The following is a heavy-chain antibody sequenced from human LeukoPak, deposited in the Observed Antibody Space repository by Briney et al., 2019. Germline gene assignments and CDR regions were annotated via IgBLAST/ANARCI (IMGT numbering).Heavy chain of an antibody. D-gene: IGHD3-3*01. J-gene: IGHJ6*03. CDR1: GFTFSSYW. V-gene: IGHV3-7*01. Sequence: GGSLRLSCAASGFTFSSYWMTWVRQAPGKGLEWVANIREDGSEKYYVDSVKGRFTVSRDNAKNSLYLQVNSLRAEDTAVYYXXRLNYDFWSGVWEGYYMDVWGKGTTVTVSS. CDR3: XRLNYDFWSGVWEGYYMDV. CDR2: IREDGSEK.